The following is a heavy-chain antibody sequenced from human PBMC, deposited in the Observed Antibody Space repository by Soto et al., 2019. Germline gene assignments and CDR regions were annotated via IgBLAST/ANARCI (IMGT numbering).Heavy chain of an antibody. D-gene: IGHD3-3*01. J-gene: IGHJ4*02. CDR1: GDSVSTNSAT. V-gene: IGHV6-1*01. CDR2: TYYRSKWYN. CDR3: LRGIGYIDS. Sequence: PSQTLSLTCAISGDSVSTNSATWDWIRQSPSRGLEWLGRTYYRSKWYNDYAVSVKGRITINPDTSNNQLSLQLNSVTPDDTAVYNCLRGIGYIDSRDKGTLVTGS.